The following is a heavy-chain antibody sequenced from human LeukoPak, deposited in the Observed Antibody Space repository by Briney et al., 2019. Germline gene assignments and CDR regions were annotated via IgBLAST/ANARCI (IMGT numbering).Heavy chain of an antibody. CDR1: GGSISSYY. J-gene: IGHJ6*02. CDR2: INHSGST. V-gene: IGHV4-34*01. D-gene: IGHD4-4*01. CDR3: ARIDYSNYGDYYYYGMDV. Sequence: PSETLSLTCTVSGGSISSYYWSWIRQPPGKGLEWIGEINHSGSTNYNPSLKSRVTISVDTSKNQFSLKLSSVTAADTAVYYCARIDYSNYGDYYYYGMDVWGQGTTVTVSS.